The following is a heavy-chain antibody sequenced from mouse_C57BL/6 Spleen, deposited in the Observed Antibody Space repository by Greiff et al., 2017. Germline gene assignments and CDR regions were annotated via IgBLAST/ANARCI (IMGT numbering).Heavy chain of an antibody. D-gene: IGHD4-1*01. Sequence: EVKVVESGGGLVKPGGSLKLSCAASGFTFSDYGMHWVRQAPEKGLEWVAYISSGRSTIYYADTVKGRFTIARDNAKNTLFLQMTSLRSEDTAMYYCARRVTGTSRYFDYWGQGTTLTVSS. J-gene: IGHJ2*01. CDR2: ISSGRSTI. V-gene: IGHV5-17*01. CDR1: GFTFSDYG. CDR3: ARRVTGTSRYFDY.